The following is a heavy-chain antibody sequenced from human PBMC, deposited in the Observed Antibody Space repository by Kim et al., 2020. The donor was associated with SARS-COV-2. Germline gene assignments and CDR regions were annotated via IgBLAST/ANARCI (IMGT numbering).Heavy chain of an antibody. CDR2: ISGDGDTT. CDR3: AKDPYTSSWWRIDY. J-gene: IGHJ4*02. D-gene: IGHD6-13*01. CDR1: GFTFDDYA. Sequence: GGSLRLSCAASGFTFDDYAMHWVRQAPGKGLEWVSLISGDGDTTYYAHSVKGRFTISRDNSKNSLFLQMNSLRTEDTAFYYCAKDPYTSSWWRIDYWGQGTLVTVSS. V-gene: IGHV3-43*02.